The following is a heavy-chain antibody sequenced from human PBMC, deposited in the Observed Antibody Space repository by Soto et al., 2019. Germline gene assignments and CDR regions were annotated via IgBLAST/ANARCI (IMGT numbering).Heavy chain of an antibody. D-gene: IGHD5-12*01. CDR3: AKDSVEMATIDYFDY. CDR1: GFTFSSYA. Sequence: PGGTLSLSCAASGFTFSSYAMHWDRQAPGKGLEWVAVISYDGINKYYADSVKGRFTISRDNSKNTLYLQMNSLRAEDTAVYYCAKDSVEMATIDYFDYWGQGTLVTVSS. V-gene: IGHV3-30-3*02. CDR2: ISYDGINK. J-gene: IGHJ4*02.